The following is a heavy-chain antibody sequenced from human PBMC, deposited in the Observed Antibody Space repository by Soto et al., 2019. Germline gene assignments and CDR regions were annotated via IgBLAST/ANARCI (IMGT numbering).Heavy chain of an antibody. CDR2: ISSSSSYI. J-gene: IGHJ6*02. Sequence: PGGALRLSCAASGFTFSSYSMNWVRQSPGKGLEWVSSISSSSSYIYYADSVKGRFTISRDNAKNSLYLQMNSLRSEDTAVYYCARATKPIAAAGTAPYYYYYYGMDVWGQGTTVTVSS. CDR1: GFTFSSYS. CDR3: ARATKPIAAAGTAPYYYYYYGMDV. D-gene: IGHD6-13*01. V-gene: IGHV3-21*01.